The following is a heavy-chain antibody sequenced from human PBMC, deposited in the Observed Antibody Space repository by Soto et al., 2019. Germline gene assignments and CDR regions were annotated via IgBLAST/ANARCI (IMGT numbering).Heavy chain of an antibody. D-gene: IGHD3-10*01. J-gene: IGHJ6*02. CDR1: GGIFSSFT. CDR3: ATHGATTMARGAMKHYYYVMDV. V-gene: IGHV1-69*06. Sequence: ASVKVSCKASGGIFSSFTISWVRQAPGQGLEWLGGIIPIFDTPTYAQNFQGRVTITADKSTNTVYMELSSLRSEDAAVYYCATHGATTMARGAMKHYYYVMDVWGQGTTVTVSS. CDR2: IIPIFDTP.